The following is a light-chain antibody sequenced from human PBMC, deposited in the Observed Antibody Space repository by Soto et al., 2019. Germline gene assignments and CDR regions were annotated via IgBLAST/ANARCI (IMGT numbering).Light chain of an antibody. V-gene: IGKV1-5*03. Sequence: DIQMTQSPSTLSASVGDRVTITCRASQSISIWLAWYQQKPGKAPKLLIYKASTLKSGVPSRFSGSGSGTEFTLTISSLQPDDFATYYCQQYKSYPWTFGQGTKVDIK. CDR1: QSISIW. CDR2: KAS. CDR3: QQYKSYPWT. J-gene: IGKJ1*01.